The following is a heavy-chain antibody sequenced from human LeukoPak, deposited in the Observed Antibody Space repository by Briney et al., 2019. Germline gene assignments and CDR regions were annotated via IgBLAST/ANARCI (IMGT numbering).Heavy chain of an antibody. CDR1: GFTFSNAW. D-gene: IGHD3-16*02. Sequence: PGGSLRLSCAASGFTFSNAWMSWVRQAPGKGLEWVGRIKSKTDGGTTDYAAPVKGRFTISRDDSKNTLYLQMTSLNTEDTAVYYCTTDSGPLITFGGVIVAEYYWGQGSLVTV. CDR2: IKSKTDGGTT. V-gene: IGHV3-15*01. J-gene: IGHJ4*02. CDR3: TTDSGPLITFGGVIVAEYY.